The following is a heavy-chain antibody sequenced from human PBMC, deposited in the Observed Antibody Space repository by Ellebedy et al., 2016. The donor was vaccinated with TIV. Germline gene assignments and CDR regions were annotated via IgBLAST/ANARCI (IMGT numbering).Heavy chain of an antibody. CDR2: IFYTGRT. D-gene: IGHD3-16*01. CDR3: ARGAAKYNYRLGAYNYYMDV. J-gene: IGHJ6*03. V-gene: IGHV4-39*06. Sequence: GSLRLSCTVSGGSISSSSFYWGWVRQPPGTGLEWIGTIFYTGRTYYNPSLKSRVTISVDTSNDQFPLRLTSETAADTAVYYCARGAAKYNYRLGAYNYYMDVWGKGTTVTVSS. CDR1: GGSISSSSFY.